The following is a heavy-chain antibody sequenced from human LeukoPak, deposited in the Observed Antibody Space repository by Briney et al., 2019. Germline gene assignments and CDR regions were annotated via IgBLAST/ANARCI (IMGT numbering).Heavy chain of an antibody. V-gene: IGHV1-18*01. Sequence: AAVKVSCKASGYAFDTSGITWLRQAPGQGLEWMRWTNDHSTNIKYAQTVKDRVSMTTLTSTNTAFLEVKNLRSDDTAVYFCARAVIVGTPRNYNYYMDVWGNGTTVIVSS. D-gene: IGHD1-26*01. J-gene: IGHJ6*03. CDR3: ARAVIVGTPRNYNYYMDV. CDR1: GYAFDTSG. CDR2: TNDHSTNI.